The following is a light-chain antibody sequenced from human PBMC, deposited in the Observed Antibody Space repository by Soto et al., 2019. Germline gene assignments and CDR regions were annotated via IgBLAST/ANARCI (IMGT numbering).Light chain of an antibody. V-gene: IGLV2-14*01. CDR3: SSYTSSNTLVV. CDR2: EVS. CDR1: SSDVGGYNY. J-gene: IGLJ1*01. Sequence: QSVLTQPASVSGSAGQSISISCTGTSSDVGGYNYVSWYQQHPGKVPRLMIYEVSNRPSGVSIRFSGSKSGNTASLTISGLQAEDEADYYCSSYTSSNTLVVFGSGTKLTVL.